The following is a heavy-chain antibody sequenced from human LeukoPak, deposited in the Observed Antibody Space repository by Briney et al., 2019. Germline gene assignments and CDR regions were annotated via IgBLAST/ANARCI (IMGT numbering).Heavy chain of an antibody. CDR1: GFTFSSYA. CDR2: ISGSGGST. V-gene: IGHV3-23*01. D-gene: IGHD3-22*01. CDR3: AKGLGSSGYYYSPFDS. J-gene: IGHJ4*02. Sequence: VASLRLSCAASGFTFSSYAMSWVRQAPGKGLECVSGISGSGGSTYYADSVKGRFTISRDNSKNTLYLQMNSLRAEDTAVYYCAKGLGSSGYYYSPFDSWGQGTLVTVSS.